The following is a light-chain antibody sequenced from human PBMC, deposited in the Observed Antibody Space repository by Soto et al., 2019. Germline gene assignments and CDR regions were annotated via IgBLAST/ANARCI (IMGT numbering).Light chain of an antibody. CDR2: GAS. CDR3: QQYNSWSAEST. CDR1: QSVSSS. J-gene: IGKJ4*02. Sequence: EIVMTQSPATLSVSPGERATLSCRAIQSVSSSVAWYQQKPGQAPRLLIYGASTRATGIPARFSGSGSGTEFTLTISNVRSEDFAIYFCQQYNSWSAESTVGERTEVEIK. V-gene: IGKV3-15*01.